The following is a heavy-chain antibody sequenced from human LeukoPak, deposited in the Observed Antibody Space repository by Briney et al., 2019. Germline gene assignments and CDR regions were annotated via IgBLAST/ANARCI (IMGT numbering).Heavy chain of an antibody. CDR3: ARDQRSPPGIAAAAGY. V-gene: IGHV3-48*01. J-gene: IGHJ4*02. Sequence: PGGSLRLSCAASGFTFSSYSMNWVRQAPGKGLEWISYISSSSTTIYYADSVKGRFTISRDNAKNSLYLQMNSLRAEDTAVYYCARDQRSPPGIAAAAGYWGQGTLVTVSS. CDR2: ISSSSTTI. D-gene: IGHD6-25*01. CDR1: GFTFSSYS.